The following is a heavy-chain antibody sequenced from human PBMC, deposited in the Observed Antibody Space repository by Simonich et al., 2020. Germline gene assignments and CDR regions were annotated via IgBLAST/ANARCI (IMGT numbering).Heavy chain of an antibody. CDR1: GFTFSSYW. J-gene: IGHJ4*02. V-gene: IGHV3-7*01. CDR3: ARDREVYGSGSYYNY. D-gene: IGHD3-10*01. CDR2: IKQEGREK. Sequence: EVQLVESGGGLVQPGGSLRLSCAASGFTFSSYWMSWVRQAPGKGLEWRAKIKQEGREKYYGDSVKGRFTISRDNAKNSLYLQMNSLRAEDTAVYYCARDREVYGSGSYYNYWGQGTLVTVSS.